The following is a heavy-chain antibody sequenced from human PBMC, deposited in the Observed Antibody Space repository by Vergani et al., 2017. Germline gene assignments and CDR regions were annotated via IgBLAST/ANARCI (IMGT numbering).Heavy chain of an antibody. CDR1: GFGFSTHT. V-gene: IGHV3-23*01. CDR2: ISNTGHGT. J-gene: IGHJ4*02. CDR3: EKDISSSERYLDF. Sequence: EVQLLESGGGLVQPGGSLRLSCAASGFGFSTHTMTWVRQAPGKGLEWVTFISNTGHGTLYADAVKGRFTVSRDNSKNTVYLQMNSLRVEDTAIYYCEKDISSSERYLDFWGQGTLVTVSA. D-gene: IGHD6-13*01.